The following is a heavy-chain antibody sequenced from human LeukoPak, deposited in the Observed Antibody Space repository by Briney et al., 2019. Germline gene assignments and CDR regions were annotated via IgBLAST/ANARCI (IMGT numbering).Heavy chain of an antibody. J-gene: IGHJ3*01. CDR2: VKGDGSEK. CDR1: GFTFSRYW. V-gene: IGHV3-7*01. D-gene: IGHD3-22*01. Sequence: PGGSLRLSCAASGFTFSRYWMSWVRQAPGKGLEWVADVKGDGSEKYYVDSVKGRFTISRDNARKSLYLQMNRLRDEDTAVYYCARAQVLAMIGVLQGAFDLWGQGTMVTVSS. CDR3: ARAQVLAMIGVLQGAFDL.